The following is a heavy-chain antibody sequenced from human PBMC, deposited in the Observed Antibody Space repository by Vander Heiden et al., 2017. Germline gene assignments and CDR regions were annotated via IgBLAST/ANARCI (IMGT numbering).Heavy chain of an antibody. CDR2: ISSVDDT. V-gene: IGHV3-13*01. CDR3: ARYCSSSSCYRLGLARGLDV. Sequence: EVQLVASGGGLVQPGGSLILSCAASGLTFSSPHMHWVRQFTGKGMEYISGISSVDDTYYEGSVKGRFTISRENAKNSLYLQMNSLKAGDTAVYYCARYCSSSSCYRLGLARGLDVWGQGTTVTVSS. D-gene: IGHD2-2*01. J-gene: IGHJ6*02. CDR1: GLTFSSPH.